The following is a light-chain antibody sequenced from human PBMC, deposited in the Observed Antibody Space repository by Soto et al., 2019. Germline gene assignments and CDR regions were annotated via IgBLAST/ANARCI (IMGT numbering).Light chain of an antibody. Sequence: EFVLTQSPGTLSLSPGERATLSCRASQTVRNNYLAWYQHKPGQAPRLIIYEASNRATGIPDRFSGSGSGTDFTLTISRLEPEDFAVYYCQQYGSSGTFGQGTKVDIK. V-gene: IGKV3-20*01. CDR3: QQYGSSGT. J-gene: IGKJ1*01. CDR2: EAS. CDR1: QTVRNNY.